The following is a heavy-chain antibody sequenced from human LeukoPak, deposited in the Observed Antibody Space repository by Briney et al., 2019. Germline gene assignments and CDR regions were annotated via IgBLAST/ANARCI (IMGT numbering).Heavy chain of an antibody. CDR1: GGSISSYY. Sequence: SETLLLTCTVSGGSISSYYWSWIRQPPGKGLEWIAYMYYSGSTNYNPSLKSRVTISVDTSKNQFSLKLSSVTAADTAVYYCARDDGYNFWYFDYWGQGTLVTVSS. V-gene: IGHV4-59*01. CDR3: ARDDGYNFWYFDY. J-gene: IGHJ4*02. CDR2: MYYSGST. D-gene: IGHD5-24*01.